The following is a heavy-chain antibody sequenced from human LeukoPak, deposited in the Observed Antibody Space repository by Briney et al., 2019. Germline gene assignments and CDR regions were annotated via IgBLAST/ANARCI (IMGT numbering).Heavy chain of an antibody. J-gene: IGHJ5*02. CDR2: MNPNSGNT. V-gene: IGHV1-8*01. D-gene: IGHD6-19*01. Sequence: ASVTVSCKASGYIFSNFFSSYGITWVRQATGQGLEWMGWMNPNSGNTGYAQKFQGRVTMTRNTSISTAYMELSSLRSEDTAVYYCARGGAVAGTAEGFDPWGQGTLVTVSS. CDR1: GYIFSNFFSSYG. CDR3: ARGGAVAGTAEGFDP.